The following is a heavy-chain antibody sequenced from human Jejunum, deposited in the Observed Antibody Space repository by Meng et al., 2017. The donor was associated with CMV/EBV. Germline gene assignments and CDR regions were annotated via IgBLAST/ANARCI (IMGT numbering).Heavy chain of an antibody. CDR1: GDSVSSHRAA. D-gene: IGHD7-27*01. CDR3: VRSSTTGGFDP. V-gene: IGHV6-1*01. J-gene: IGHJ5*02. Sequence: GDSVSSHRAAWNWIRQSPSRGLEWLGRTYYRSNWSTDYALSVKSRITISPDTSKNQVSLHLTSLTPEDTAMYYCVRSSTTGGFDPWGQGTLVTVSS. CDR2: TYYRSNWST.